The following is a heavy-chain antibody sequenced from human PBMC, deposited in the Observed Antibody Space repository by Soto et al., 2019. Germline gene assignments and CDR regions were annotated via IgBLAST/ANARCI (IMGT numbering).Heavy chain of an antibody. CDR2: ISWNSNII. CDR3: AKGGPDGFCSGGRCYFDY. CDR1: GFTFDDYA. J-gene: IGHJ4*02. D-gene: IGHD2-15*01. Sequence: SLRLSCAASGFTFDDYAIHCVRRVPGKGLEWVSSISWNSNIIGYADSVKGRFTISRDNAKNSLYLQMNSLRPEDTALYYCAKGGPDGFCSGGRCYFDYWGQGTLVTAPQ. V-gene: IGHV3-9*01.